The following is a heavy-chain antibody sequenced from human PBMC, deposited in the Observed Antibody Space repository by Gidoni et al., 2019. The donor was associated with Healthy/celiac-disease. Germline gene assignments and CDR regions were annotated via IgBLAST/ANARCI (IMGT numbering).Heavy chain of an antibody. CDR3: ARGVVPAAPRGAGDY. D-gene: IGHD2-2*01. V-gene: IGHV4-34*01. CDR1: GGSFSGYY. CDR2: INHSGST. J-gene: IGHJ4*02. Sequence: QVQLQQWGAGLLTPSETLSLTCAVYGGSFSGYYWSWIRQPPGKGLEWIGEINHSGSTNYNPSLKSRVTISVDTSKNQFSLKLSSVTAADTAVYYCARGVVPAAPRGAGDYWGQGTLVTVSS.